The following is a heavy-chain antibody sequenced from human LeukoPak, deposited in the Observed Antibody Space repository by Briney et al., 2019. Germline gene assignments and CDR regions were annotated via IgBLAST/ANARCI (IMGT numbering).Heavy chain of an antibody. J-gene: IGHJ4*02. CDR3: ARDHQWGYGYYFDY. V-gene: IGHV3-48*02. Sequence: PGGSLRLSCAASGFTFSTYSMNWVRQAPGKGLEWISYISSTSSTIYYADSVEGRFTISRDNAKDSLYLQMNSLRNEDTAVYYCARDHQWGYGYYFDYWGQGTLVTVSS. CDR1: GFTFSTYS. CDR2: ISSTSSTI. D-gene: IGHD5-18*01.